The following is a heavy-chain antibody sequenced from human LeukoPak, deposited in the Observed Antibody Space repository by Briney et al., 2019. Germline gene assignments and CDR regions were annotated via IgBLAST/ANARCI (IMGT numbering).Heavy chain of an antibody. CDR1: GGSFSGYY. J-gene: IGHJ3*02. CDR2: INHSGST. Sequence: PSETLSLTCAVYGGSFSGYYWSWIRQPPGKGLEWNGEINHSGSTNYNPSLKSRVTISVDTSKNQFYLKLSSVTAADTAVYYCARGPYSSSSGVPAFDIWGQGTMVTVSS. D-gene: IGHD6-6*01. V-gene: IGHV4-34*01. CDR3: ARGPYSSSSGVPAFDI.